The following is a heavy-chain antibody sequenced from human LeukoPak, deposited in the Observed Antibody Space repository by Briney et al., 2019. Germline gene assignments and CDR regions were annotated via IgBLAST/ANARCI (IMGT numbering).Heavy chain of an antibody. D-gene: IGHD4-23*01. CDR1: GGSISTYY. J-gene: IGHJ4*02. Sequence: PSETLPLTCTASGGSISTYYWSWIRQPPGKGLEWIGYIYYSGSTNYNPSLKSRVTTSVDTSKNQFSLKLSSVTAADTAVYYCARDTGTVVDYWGQGTLVTVSS. CDR2: IYYSGST. V-gene: IGHV4-59*01. CDR3: ARDTGTVVDY.